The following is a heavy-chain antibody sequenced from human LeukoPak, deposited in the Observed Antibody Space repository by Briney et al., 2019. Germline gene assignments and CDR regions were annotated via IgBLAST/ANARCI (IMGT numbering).Heavy chain of an antibody. D-gene: IGHD3-9*01. CDR1: GGSISDYY. V-gene: IGHV4-59*01. CDR3: ARYDLFTRPQDY. Sequence: SETLSLTCTVSGGSISDYYWTWIRQPPGKGLEWIGHIYYSGNTIYNPSLKSRVTISVDTSKNQFSLKLTSVTTADTAIYYCARYDLFTRPQDYWGQGTLVTVSS. J-gene: IGHJ4*02. CDR2: IYYSGNT.